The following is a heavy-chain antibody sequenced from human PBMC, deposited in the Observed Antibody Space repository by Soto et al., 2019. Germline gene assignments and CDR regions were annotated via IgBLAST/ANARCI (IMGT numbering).Heavy chain of an antibody. D-gene: IGHD1-26*01. Sequence: QVQLVQSGSEVKKPGASVKVSCKASGYTFTRYDINWVRQASGQGLEWMGWMNPYTGKTGYAQKFRGRVTMTGNTSLGTAYMALSSLRSDDTAVYFCTRRKERSGPNYFDLWGQGTRVTVSS. CDR1: GYTFTRYD. V-gene: IGHV1-8*01. CDR2: MNPYTGKT. J-gene: IGHJ4*02. CDR3: TRRKERSGPNYFDL.